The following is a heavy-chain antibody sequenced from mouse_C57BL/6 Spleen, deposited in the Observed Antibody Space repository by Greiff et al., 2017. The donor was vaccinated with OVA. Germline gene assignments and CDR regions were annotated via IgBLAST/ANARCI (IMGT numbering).Heavy chain of an antibody. J-gene: IGHJ3*01. V-gene: IGHV1-5*01. D-gene: IGHD3-2*02. Sequence: VQLQQSGTVLARPGASVKMSCKTSGYTFTSYWMHWVKQRPGQGLEWIGAIYPGNSDTSYNQKFKGKAKLTAVTSASTAYMELSSLTNEDSAVSYCTETAQATRFAYWGQGTLVTVSA. CDR3: TETAQATRFAY. CDR1: GYTFTSYW. CDR2: IYPGNSDT.